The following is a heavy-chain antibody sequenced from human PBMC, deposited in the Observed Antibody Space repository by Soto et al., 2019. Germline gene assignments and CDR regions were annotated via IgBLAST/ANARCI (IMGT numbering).Heavy chain of an antibody. V-gene: IGHV4-39*01. J-gene: IGHJ5*02. D-gene: IGHD3-3*01. CDR3: ARQDDFWSGDSWFDP. CDR2: LYYNGFT. Sequence: QLHLEESGPGLVKPSETLSFTCTVSGGSISSGSYYWGWIRQPPGKGPEWIGSLYYNGFTYYNPSLKSRLTISVDTSKNQFSLKLTSVTAADTAVYYCARQDDFWSGDSWFDPWGQGTLVTVSS. CDR1: GGSISSGSYY.